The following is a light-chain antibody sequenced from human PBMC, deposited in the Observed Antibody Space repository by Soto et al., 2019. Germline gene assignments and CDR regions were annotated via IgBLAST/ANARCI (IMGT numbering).Light chain of an antibody. Sequence: DIQMTQSPSSLSASVGDRVTITCRTSQTVSNNLNWYQRKPGKAPSLLIYASSTLQSEVPSRFIGSGSETEFTLTISSLQPEDFATYYCQQDNMTPFTFGPGTKVDI. J-gene: IGKJ3*01. CDR1: QTVSNN. CDR2: ASS. V-gene: IGKV1-39*01. CDR3: QQDNMTPFT.